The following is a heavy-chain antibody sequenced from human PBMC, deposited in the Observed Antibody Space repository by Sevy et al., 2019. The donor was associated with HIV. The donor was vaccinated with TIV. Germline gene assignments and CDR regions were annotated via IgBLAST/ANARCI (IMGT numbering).Heavy chain of an antibody. Sequence: SETLFLTCTVSGGSISTYYWSWIRQPPGKRLEYIGSISYSGSTYYNPSLTSRVTISIDPSKNQFSLKLSSVTAADTALYYCARGGHTQQQLDYFDYWGQGTLVTVSS. CDR3: ARGGHTQQQLDYFDY. CDR2: ISYSGST. J-gene: IGHJ4*02. V-gene: IGHV4-59*01. CDR1: GGSISTYY. D-gene: IGHD6-13*01.